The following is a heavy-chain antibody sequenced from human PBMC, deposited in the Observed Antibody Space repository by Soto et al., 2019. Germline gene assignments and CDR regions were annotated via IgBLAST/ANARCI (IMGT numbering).Heavy chain of an antibody. J-gene: IGHJ4*02. CDR1: GGSISSSSYY. V-gene: IGHV4-39*01. Sequence: SETLSLTCTVSGGSISSSSYYWGWIRQPPGKGLEWIGSIYYSGSTYYNPSLKSRVTISVDTSKNQFSLKLSSVTAADTAVYYCARQSWIQLWKYWGQGPLVTVSS. D-gene: IGHD5-18*01. CDR2: IYYSGST. CDR3: ARQSWIQLWKY.